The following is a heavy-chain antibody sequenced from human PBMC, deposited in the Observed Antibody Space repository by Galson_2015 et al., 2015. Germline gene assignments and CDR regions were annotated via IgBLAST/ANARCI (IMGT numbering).Heavy chain of an antibody. D-gene: IGHD6-13*01. CDR1: GDSVSSHSAA. CDR2: TYYRSKWYN. V-gene: IGHV6-1*01. J-gene: IGHJ4*02. CDR3: ARDFESIEAAAPLIDY. Sequence: CAISGDSVSSHSAAWNWIRQSPSRGLEWLGRTYYRSKWYNDYAVSVKSRITINPDTSKNQFSLQLNSVTPEDTAVYYCARDFESIEAAAPLIDYWGQGTLVTVSS.